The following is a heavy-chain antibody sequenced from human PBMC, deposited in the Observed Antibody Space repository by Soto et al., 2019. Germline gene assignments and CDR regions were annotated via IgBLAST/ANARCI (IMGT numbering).Heavy chain of an antibody. Sequence: SLSLPRSVSGGSITRGCYYWTWIHQRPGKGLEWIGYIYYSGSTYYSPSLKSRLSITIDVSKNQFSLNLTSVTAADTAVYYCARDRVDYLAGTAKFPDAFDLWGPGTVVTVPS. J-gene: IGHJ3*01. D-gene: IGHD6-13*01. CDR3: ARDRVDYLAGTAKFPDAFDL. V-gene: IGHV4-31*03. CDR2: IYYSGST. CDR1: GGSITRGCYY.